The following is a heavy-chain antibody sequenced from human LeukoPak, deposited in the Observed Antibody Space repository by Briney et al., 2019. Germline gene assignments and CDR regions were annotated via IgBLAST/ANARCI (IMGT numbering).Heavy chain of an antibody. CDR1: GGSISSYY. D-gene: IGHD1-26*01. J-gene: IGHJ5*02. CDR2: IYTSGST. V-gene: IGHV4-4*07. CDR3: ARDVIVGATKTNSFDH. Sequence: SETLSLTCTVSGGSISSYYWSWIRQPAGEGLEWIGRIYTSGSTNYNPSLKSRVTMSVDTSKNQFSLKLSSVTAADTAVYYCARDVIVGATKTNSFDHWGQGTLVTVSS.